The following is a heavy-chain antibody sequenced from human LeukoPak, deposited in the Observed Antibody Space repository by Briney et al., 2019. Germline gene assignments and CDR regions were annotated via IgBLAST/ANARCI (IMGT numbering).Heavy chain of an antibody. V-gene: IGHV4-34*01. CDR1: GGSFSGSY. CDR3: ARGYASGSYYHY. D-gene: IGHD3-10*01. Sequence: SGTLSLTCAVYGGSFSGSYWSWIRQPPGKGLEWIGEINRGGSTNYNPSLKSRVTMSVDTSKNQFSLKVTSVTAADTAVYYCARGYASGSYYHYWGQGTLVTVSS. J-gene: IGHJ4*02. CDR2: INRGGST.